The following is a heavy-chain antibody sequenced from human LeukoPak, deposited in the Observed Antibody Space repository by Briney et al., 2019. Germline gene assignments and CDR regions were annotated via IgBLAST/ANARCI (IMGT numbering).Heavy chain of an antibody. CDR2: ISSSSSTI. Sequence: GGALRLSCAAYGCTFSSYSMNWVRQAPGKGLEGVSYISSSSSTIYYPDSVRGRFTIYRDNAKNSLYLQMTSLRAEDTAVYYCARADVETAEVDYWGQGTLVTVSS. J-gene: IGHJ4*02. D-gene: IGHD5-24*01. V-gene: IGHV3-48*01. CDR3: ARADVETAEVDY. CDR1: GCTFSSYS.